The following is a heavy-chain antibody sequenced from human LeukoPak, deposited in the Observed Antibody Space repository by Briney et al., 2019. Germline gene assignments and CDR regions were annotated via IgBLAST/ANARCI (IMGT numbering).Heavy chain of an antibody. CDR2: INPNSGGT. CDR1: GYTFTGYY. J-gene: IGHJ4*02. Sequence: ASVKVSCKASGYTFTGYYMHWVRQAPGQGLEWMGWINPNSGGTNYAQKFQGRVTMTRDTSISTAYMELSRLRSDDTAVYYCARDLERYFDWLLSRGGYFDYWGQGTLVTVSS. CDR3: ARDLERYFDWLLSRGGYFDY. D-gene: IGHD3-9*01. V-gene: IGHV1-2*02.